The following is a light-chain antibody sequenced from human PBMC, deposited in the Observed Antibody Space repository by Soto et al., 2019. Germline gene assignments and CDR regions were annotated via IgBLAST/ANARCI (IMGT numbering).Light chain of an antibody. CDR1: QSVSSN. V-gene: IGKV3-15*01. CDR3: LQYNNWPYT. Sequence: MVMTQSPVTLSVSPGERATLSCRASQSVSSNLAWYQQKPGQAPRLLIYDASTRATGIPARFSGSGSGTEFTLTISSLQSEDFAVYYCLQYNNWPYTFGQGTKLEIK. J-gene: IGKJ2*01. CDR2: DAS.